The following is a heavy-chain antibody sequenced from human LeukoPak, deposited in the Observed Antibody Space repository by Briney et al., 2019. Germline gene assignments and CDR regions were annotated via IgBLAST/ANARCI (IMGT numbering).Heavy chain of an antibody. CDR3: ARAPQIRFREAFDI. Sequence: ASVKVSCKASGGTFSSYAISWVRQAPGQGLEWMGWINPNSGGTNYAQKFQGRVTMTRDTSISTAYMELSRLRSDDTAVYYCARAPQIRFREAFDIWGQGTMVTVSS. CDR1: GGTFSSYA. V-gene: IGHV1-2*02. J-gene: IGHJ3*02. CDR2: INPNSGGT. D-gene: IGHD3-10*01.